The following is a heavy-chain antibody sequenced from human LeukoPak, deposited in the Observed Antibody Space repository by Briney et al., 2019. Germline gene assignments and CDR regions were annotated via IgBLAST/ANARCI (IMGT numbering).Heavy chain of an antibody. Sequence: ASVKVSCKASGYTFTGYYMHWVRQAPGQGLEWMGWINPNSGGTNYAQKFQGRVTMTRDTSISTAYMELSRLRSDGTAVYYCARDAPEDCSGGSCYPGAFDIWGQGTMVTVSS. V-gene: IGHV1-2*02. J-gene: IGHJ3*02. CDR2: INPNSGGT. CDR1: GYTFTGYY. CDR3: ARDAPEDCSGGSCYPGAFDI. D-gene: IGHD2-15*01.